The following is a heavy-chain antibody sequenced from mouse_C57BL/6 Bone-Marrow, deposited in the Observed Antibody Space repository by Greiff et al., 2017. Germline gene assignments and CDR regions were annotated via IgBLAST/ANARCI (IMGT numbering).Heavy chain of an antibody. CDR3: ARSYYGSSLWYFDV. CDR2: IYPGSGST. CDR1: GYTFTSYW. D-gene: IGHD1-1*01. J-gene: IGHJ1*03. Sequence: QVHVKQPGAELVKPGASVKMSCKASGYTFTSYWITWVKQRPGQGLEWIGDIYPGSGSTNYNEKFKSKATLTVDTSSSTAYMQLSSLTSEDSAVYYCARSYYGSSLWYFDVWGTGTTVTVSS. V-gene: IGHV1-55*01.